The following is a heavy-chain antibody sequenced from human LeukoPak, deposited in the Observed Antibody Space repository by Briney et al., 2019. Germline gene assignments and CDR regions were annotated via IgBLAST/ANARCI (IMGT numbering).Heavy chain of an antibody. J-gene: IGHJ4*02. D-gene: IGHD6-19*01. CDR3: AXEDSSGWYRAIY. V-gene: IGHV4-39*01. Sequence: SETLSLTCTVSGGSISSSSYYWGWIRQPPGKGLEWIGSIYYSGSTYYNPSLKSRVTISVDTSKNQFSLKLSSVTAADTAVYYCAXEDSSGWYRAIYWGQGTLVTVSS. CDR1: GGSISSSSYY. CDR2: IYYSGST.